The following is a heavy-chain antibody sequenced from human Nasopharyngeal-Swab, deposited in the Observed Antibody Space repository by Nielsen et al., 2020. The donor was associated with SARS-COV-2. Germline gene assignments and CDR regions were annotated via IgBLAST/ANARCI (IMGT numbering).Heavy chain of an antibody. Sequence: GESLKISRAASGFPLSSYSMHWVRPAPGKGLEWVAVISYDGSNKYYADSVKGRFTISRDNSKNTLYLQMNSLRAEDTAVYYCARERGETWRDYYYYYGMDVWGQGTTVTVSS. J-gene: IGHJ6*02. V-gene: IGHV3-30*04. D-gene: IGHD3-10*01. CDR2: ISYDGSNK. CDR3: ARERGETWRDYYYYYGMDV. CDR1: GFPLSSYS.